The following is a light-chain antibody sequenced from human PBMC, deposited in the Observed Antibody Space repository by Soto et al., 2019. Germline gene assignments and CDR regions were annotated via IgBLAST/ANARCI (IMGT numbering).Light chain of an antibody. V-gene: IGKV3-20*01. Sequence: ETVLTQSPGTLSVSPGERATLSCRASQSVSTYLAWYQQKPGQAPRLLIYDASTRATGIPDRFSGSGSGTDFTLTISRLEPEDFAVYYCQQYDRSKTFGQGTKVEIK. CDR1: QSVSTY. CDR3: QQYDRSKT. CDR2: DAS. J-gene: IGKJ1*01.